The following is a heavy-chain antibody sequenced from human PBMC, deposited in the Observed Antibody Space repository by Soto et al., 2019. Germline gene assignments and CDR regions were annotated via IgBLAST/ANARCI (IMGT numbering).Heavy chain of an antibody. CDR1: GYTFSNYG. D-gene: IGHD6-13*01. V-gene: IGHV1-18*01. J-gene: IGHJ4*02. CDR3: VRERVAEAGHFDY. CDR2: ISAYNGNT. Sequence: QVQLVQSGAKMEKPGASVTVSCKASGYTFSNYGTTWVRQAPGQGLEWMGWISAYNGNTAYAQNLQVIFSMTTDPSTNTSYMEFGSQRADATAVYYCVRERVAEAGHFDYWGLGTLVTFSS.